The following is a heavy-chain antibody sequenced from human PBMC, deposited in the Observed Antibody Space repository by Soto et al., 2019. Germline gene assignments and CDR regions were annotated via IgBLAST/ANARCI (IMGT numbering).Heavy chain of an antibody. CDR2: IYPGDSDT. CDR1: GYSFTTYW. Sequence: GESLKISCKASGYSFTTYWIGWVRQMPGKGLEWMGIIYPGDSDTRYSPSFQGQVTISADKSISTAYLQWSSLKASDTAMYYCARLKRDGYNYSPLYYWGQGTLVTVSS. D-gene: IGHD5-12*01. CDR3: ARLKRDGYNYSPLYY. V-gene: IGHV5-51*01. J-gene: IGHJ4*02.